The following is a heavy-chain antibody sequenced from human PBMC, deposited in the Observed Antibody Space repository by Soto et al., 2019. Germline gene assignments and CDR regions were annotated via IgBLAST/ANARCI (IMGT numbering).Heavy chain of an antibody. Sequence: QVQLVESGGGVVQPGRSLRLSCAASGFTFSSHAMHWVRQAPGKGLEWVAVISYDGSIKYYADSVRGRFTISRDNSKNTLYLQMNSLRTEDTVVYYCARTYNWNYDAFVIWGQGTMVTVSS. CDR1: GFTFSSHA. J-gene: IGHJ3*02. CDR2: ISYDGSIK. V-gene: IGHV3-30-3*01. CDR3: ARTYNWNYDAFVI. D-gene: IGHD1-7*01.